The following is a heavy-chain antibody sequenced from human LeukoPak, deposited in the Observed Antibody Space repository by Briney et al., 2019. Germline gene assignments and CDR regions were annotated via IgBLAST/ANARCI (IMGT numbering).Heavy chain of an antibody. CDR3: ARVDPPLGYCSGGSCYSHFDY. J-gene: IGHJ4*02. V-gene: IGHV1-46*01. CDR2: INPSGGST. Sequence: ASVKVSCKASGYTFTSYYMHWVRQAPGQGLEWMGIINPSGGSTSYAQKFQGRVTMTRDTSTSTVYMELSSLRSEDTAVYYCARVDPPLGYCSGGSCYSHFDYWGQGTLVTVSS. CDR1: GYTFTSYY. D-gene: IGHD2-15*01.